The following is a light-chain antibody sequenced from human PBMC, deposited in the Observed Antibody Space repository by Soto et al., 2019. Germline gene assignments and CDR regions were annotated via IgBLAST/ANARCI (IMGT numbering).Light chain of an antibody. CDR2: RDN. CDR3: ATWDDSLNGYV. Sequence: QSVLTQPPSASGTPGQRVSISCSGSRSNIGKNYVYWLQQLPGTAPKLLIYRDNQRPSGVPDRFSGSRSGTSASLAISGLRSEDEADYFCATWDDSLNGYVFGTGTKVTV. J-gene: IGLJ1*01. CDR1: RSNIGKNY. V-gene: IGLV1-47*01.